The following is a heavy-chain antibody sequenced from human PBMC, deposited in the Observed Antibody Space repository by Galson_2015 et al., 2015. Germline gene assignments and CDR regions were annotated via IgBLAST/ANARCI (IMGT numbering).Heavy chain of an antibody. J-gene: IGHJ5*01. CDR3: ARGLGSTNKRDHRFDS. CDR1: GFIFGTQS. V-gene: IGHV3-48*02. Sequence: LRLSCAASGFIFGTQSMNWVRQAPGKGLEWVSYISSVSSSINYADSVKGRFTIYRDNAQNSLYLQMNNPRDEDTAVYYCARGLGSTNKRDHRFDSWGQGTLVTVSS. CDR2: ISSVSSSI. D-gene: IGHD3-10*01.